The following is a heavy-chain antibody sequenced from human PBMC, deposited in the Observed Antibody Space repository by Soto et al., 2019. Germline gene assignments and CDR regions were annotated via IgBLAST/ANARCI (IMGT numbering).Heavy chain of an antibody. Sequence: QVQLVESGGGVVQPGRSLRLSCAGSGFTFSTYGIHWVRQAPGKGLEWVAVISFDGSYKYYADSVKGRFTVSRDNSQNTLYLQMSSLRAEDTAVYYCAKDWAPSSAAYYFDYWGQGTLVTVSS. D-gene: IGHD6-19*01. CDR2: ISFDGSYK. CDR1: GFTFSTYG. V-gene: IGHV3-30*18. J-gene: IGHJ4*02. CDR3: AKDWAPSSAAYYFDY.